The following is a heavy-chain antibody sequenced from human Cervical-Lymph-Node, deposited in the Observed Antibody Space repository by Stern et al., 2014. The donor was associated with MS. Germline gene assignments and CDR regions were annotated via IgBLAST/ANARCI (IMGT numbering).Heavy chain of an antibody. J-gene: IGHJ4*02. V-gene: IGHV5-51*01. CDR2: IYPGDSDT. CDR1: GYSFTLYW. Sequence: EVQLVESGAEMKKPGASLKISCKGSGYSFTLYWIRWVRQIPGKGLDWMGIIYPGDSDTRYSPSCQGKVTISADKSISTAYLQWSSLKASDTAMYYCAALVRGSYFYWGQGTLVTVSS. D-gene: IGHD1-26*01. CDR3: AALVRGSYFY.